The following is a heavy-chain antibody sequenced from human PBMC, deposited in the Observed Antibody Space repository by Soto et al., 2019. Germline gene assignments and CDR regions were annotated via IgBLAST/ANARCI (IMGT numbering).Heavy chain of an antibody. CDR3: ARDPKHSGYDYVENY. J-gene: IGHJ4*02. CDR1: GGTFSSYT. Sequence: ASVKVSCKASGGTFSSYTISWVRQAPGQGLEWMGRIIPILGIANYAQKFQGRVTITADKSTSTAYMELSSLRSEDTAVYYCARDPKHSGYDYVENYWGQGTLVTVSS. CDR2: IIPILGIA. V-gene: IGHV1-69*04. D-gene: IGHD5-12*01.